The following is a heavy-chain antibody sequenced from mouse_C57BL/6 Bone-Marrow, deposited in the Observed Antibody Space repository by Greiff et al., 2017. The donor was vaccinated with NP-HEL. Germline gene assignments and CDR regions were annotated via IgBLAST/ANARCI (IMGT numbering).Heavy chain of an antibody. CDR1: GYAFTNYL. CDR3: AREGFPFDY. J-gene: IGHJ2*01. Sequence: QVQLQQSGAELVRPGTSVKVSCKASGYAFTNYLIEWVKQRPGQGLEWIGVINPGSGGTNYNEKFKGKATLTADKSSSTAYMQLSSLTSEDSAVYFCAREGFPFDYWGQGTTLTVSS. V-gene: IGHV1-54*01. CDR2: INPGSGGT.